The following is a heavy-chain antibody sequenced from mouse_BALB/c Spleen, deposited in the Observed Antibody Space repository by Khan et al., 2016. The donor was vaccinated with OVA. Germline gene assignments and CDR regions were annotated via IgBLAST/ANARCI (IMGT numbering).Heavy chain of an antibody. V-gene: IGHV2-9*02. Sequence: VQLLETGPGLVAPSQSLSITCTVSGFSLTTYGVHWVRQPPGKGLEWLGVIWAGGSTNYNSALMSRLSISKDHSTNQAFLKMNSHQTDDAAMYYWARGYYYGAWLAYWGQGTLVTVSA. CDR1: GFSLTTYG. J-gene: IGHJ3*01. CDR2: IWAGGST. CDR3: ARGYYYGAWLAY. D-gene: IGHD1-1*01.